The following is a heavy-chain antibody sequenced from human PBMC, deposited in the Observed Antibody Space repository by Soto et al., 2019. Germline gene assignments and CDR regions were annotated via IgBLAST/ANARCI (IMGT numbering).Heavy chain of an antibody. CDR3: ARQRYGGKYYYGMDV. CDR2: IYPGDSDT. J-gene: IGHJ6*02. CDR1: GYSFTSYW. D-gene: IGHD5-18*01. Sequence: PGESLKISCKGSGYSFTSYWIGWARQMPGKGLEWMGIIYPGDSDTRYSPSFQGQVTISADKSISTAYVQWSSLKASDTAMYYCARQRYGGKYYYGMDVWGQGTMVTVSS. V-gene: IGHV5-51*01.